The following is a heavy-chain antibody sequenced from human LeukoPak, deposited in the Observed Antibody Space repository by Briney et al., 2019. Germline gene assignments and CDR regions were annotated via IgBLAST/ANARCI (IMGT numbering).Heavy chain of an antibody. D-gene: IGHD1-1*01. V-gene: IGHV1-2*06. Sequence: ASVKVSCKASGYTFTGYYMHWVRQAPGQGLEWMGRINPNSGGINYAQKFQGRVTMTRDTSISTAYMELSRLRSDDTAVYYCARSTENWNDVGSFDYWGQGTLVTVSS. CDR2: INPNSGGI. CDR3: ARSTENWNDVGSFDY. CDR1: GYTFTGYY. J-gene: IGHJ4*02.